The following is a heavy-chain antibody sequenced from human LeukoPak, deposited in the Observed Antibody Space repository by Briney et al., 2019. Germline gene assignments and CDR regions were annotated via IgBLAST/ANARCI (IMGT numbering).Heavy chain of an antibody. Sequence: GESLKISCKGSGYSSTSYWIAWVRQMPGKGLEWMGIIYLSDSDARYSPSFQGQGTMSADKSISTAYLQWSNLKASDTAIYYCARSGGSGWDEGFDYWGQGTLVTVSS. J-gene: IGHJ4*02. CDR2: IYLSDSDA. V-gene: IGHV5-51*01. CDR3: ARSGGSGWDEGFDY. CDR1: GYSSTSYW. D-gene: IGHD6-19*01.